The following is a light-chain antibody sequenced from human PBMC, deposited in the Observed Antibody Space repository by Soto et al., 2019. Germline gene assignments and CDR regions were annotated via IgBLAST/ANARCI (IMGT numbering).Light chain of an antibody. Sequence: QAVVNQPPSASGTPGQKVSIFCSGSSSNIGNDYVYWYRQLPGTAPKLLIYRNNQRPSEVPDRFSASKSGTSASLAISGLRSEDEADYYCAAWDDSLSVVFGGGTKLTVL. CDR1: SSNIGNDY. J-gene: IGLJ3*02. V-gene: IGLV1-47*01. CDR3: AAWDDSLSVV. CDR2: RNN.